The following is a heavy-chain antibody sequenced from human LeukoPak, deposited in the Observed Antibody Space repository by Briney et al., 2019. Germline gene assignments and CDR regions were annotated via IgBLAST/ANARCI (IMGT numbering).Heavy chain of an antibody. CDR3: ARSTYHDFWSGYYTGFLVDY. D-gene: IGHD3-3*01. V-gene: IGHV4-39*01. CDR2: IYYSGST. J-gene: IGHJ4*02. Sequence: SETLSLTCTVSGGSISSSSYYWGWIRQPPGKGLEWNETIYYSGSTYYSPSLKSRVTISVDTSKNQFSLKLSSVTAADTAVYYCARSTYHDFWSGYYTGFLVDYWGRGTLVTVSS. CDR1: GGSISSSSYY.